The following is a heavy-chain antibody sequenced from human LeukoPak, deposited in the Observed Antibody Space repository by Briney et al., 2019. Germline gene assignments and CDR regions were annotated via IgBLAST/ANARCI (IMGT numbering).Heavy chain of an antibody. CDR1: GFTFSSYA. CDR2: ISYDGSNK. D-gene: IGHD5-18*01. V-gene: IGHV3-30*04. CDR3: AKAPDTAMAKGRGYYFDY. J-gene: IGHJ4*02. Sequence: GRSLRLSCAASGFTFSSYAMHWVRQAPGKGLEWVAVISYDGSNKYYADSVKGRFTISRDNSKNTLYLQMNSLRAEDTAVYYCAKAPDTAMAKGRGYYFDYWGQGTLVTDSS.